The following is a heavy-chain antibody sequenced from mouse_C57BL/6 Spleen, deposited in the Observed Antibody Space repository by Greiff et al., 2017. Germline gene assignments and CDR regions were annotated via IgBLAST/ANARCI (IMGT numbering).Heavy chain of an antibody. J-gene: IGHJ1*03. CDR1: GYTFTDYE. CDR2: IDPETGGT. CDR3: TRAYSNRWYFDV. Sequence: QVQLQQSGAELVRPGASVTLSCKASGYTFTDYEMHWVKQTPVHGLEWIGAIDPETGGTAYNQKFKGKAILTADKSSSTAYMELRSLTSEDSAVYYCTRAYSNRWYFDVWGTGTTVTVSS. V-gene: IGHV1-15*01. D-gene: IGHD2-5*01.